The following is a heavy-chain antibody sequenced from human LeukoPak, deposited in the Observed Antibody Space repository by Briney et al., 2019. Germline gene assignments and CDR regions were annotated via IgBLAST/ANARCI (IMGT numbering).Heavy chain of an antibody. Sequence: GGSLRLSCAASGFTFDDYAMHWVRQAPGKGLEWVSGISWNSGSIGYADSVKGRFTISRDNAKNSLYLQMNSLRAEDMALYYCAKGGSSKVDLETFDYWGQGTLVTVSS. J-gene: IGHJ4*02. V-gene: IGHV3-9*03. CDR3: AKGGSSKVDLETFDY. CDR1: GFTFDDYA. D-gene: IGHD3-16*01. CDR2: ISWNSGSI.